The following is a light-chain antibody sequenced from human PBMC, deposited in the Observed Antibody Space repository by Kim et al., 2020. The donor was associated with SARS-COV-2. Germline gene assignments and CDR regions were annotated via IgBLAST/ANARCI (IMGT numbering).Light chain of an antibody. CDR3: SSYTSISTVI. CDR1: SSDVGAYNY. V-gene: IGLV2-14*01. Sequence: QSALTQPASVSGSPGQSITISCTGSSSDVGAYNYVSWHQQRPAKAPKLMIYDVNKRPSGVSNRFSGSKSGNTASLTISGLQAEDEADYYCSSYTSISTVIFGGGTQLTVL. CDR2: DVN. J-gene: IGLJ2*01.